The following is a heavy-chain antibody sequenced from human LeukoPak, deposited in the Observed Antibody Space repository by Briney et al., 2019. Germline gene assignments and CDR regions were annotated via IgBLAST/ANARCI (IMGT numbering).Heavy chain of an antibody. Sequence: GGSLRLSCAASGFTFSSYGMHWVRQAPGKGLEWVAFIRYDGSNKYYADSVKGRFTISRDNSKNTLYLQMNSLRAEDTAVYYCASSKGERHAFDIWGQGTMVTVSS. V-gene: IGHV3-30*02. CDR1: GFTFSSYG. CDR3: ASSKGERHAFDI. J-gene: IGHJ3*02. CDR2: IRYDGSNK. D-gene: IGHD2/OR15-2a*01.